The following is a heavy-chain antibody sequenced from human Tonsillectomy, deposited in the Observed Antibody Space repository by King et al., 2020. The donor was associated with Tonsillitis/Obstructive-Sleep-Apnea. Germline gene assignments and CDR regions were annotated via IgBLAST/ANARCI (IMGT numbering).Heavy chain of an antibody. CDR1: GFSFNIYA. Sequence: VQLVESGGGVVQPGRSLRLSCAASGFSFNIYAMHWVRQAPGKGLEWVAVVSNDGSIIYYADSVKGRFTISRDNSKNTLYLQMNSLRADDTALYYCAKDSGQEYYYDMDVWGQGTTVTVSS. V-gene: IGHV3-30*18. J-gene: IGHJ6*02. CDR3: AKDSGQEYYYDMDV. CDR2: VSNDGSII.